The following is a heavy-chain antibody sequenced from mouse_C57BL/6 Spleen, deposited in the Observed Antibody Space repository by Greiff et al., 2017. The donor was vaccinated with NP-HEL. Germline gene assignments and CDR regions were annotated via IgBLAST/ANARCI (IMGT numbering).Heavy chain of an antibody. CDR3: ARALITTVVRWYFDV. J-gene: IGHJ1*03. CDR2: IDPSDSYT. CDR1: GYTFTSYW. V-gene: IGHV1-59*01. Sequence: QVQLQQSGAELVRPGTSVKLSCKASGYTFTSYWMHWVKQRPGQGLEWIGVIDPSDSYTNYNQKFKGKATLTVDTSSSTASMQLSSLTSEDSAVYYCARALITTVVRWYFDVWGTGTTVTVSS. D-gene: IGHD1-1*01.